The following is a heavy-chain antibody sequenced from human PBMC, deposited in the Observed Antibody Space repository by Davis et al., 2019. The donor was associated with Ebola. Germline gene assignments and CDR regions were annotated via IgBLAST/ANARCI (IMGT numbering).Heavy chain of an antibody. CDR1: GFTFSGSA. D-gene: IGHD3-10*01. Sequence: GESLRLSCAASGFTFSGSAMHWVRQASGKGLEWVGRIRSKANSYATAYAASVKGRFTISRDNAKNSLYLQMNSLRDEDTAVYYCARAPSGSSMSWFDPWGQGTLVTVSS. V-gene: IGHV3-73*01. J-gene: IGHJ5*02. CDR2: IRSKANSYAT. CDR3: ARAPSGSSMSWFDP.